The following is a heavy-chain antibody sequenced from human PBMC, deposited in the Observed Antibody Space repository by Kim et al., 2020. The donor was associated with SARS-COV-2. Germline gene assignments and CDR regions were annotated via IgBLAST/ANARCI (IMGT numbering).Heavy chain of an antibody. V-gene: IGHV1-69*13. Sequence: SVKVSCKASGGTFSSYAISWVRQAPGQGLEWMGGIIPIFGTANYAQKFQGRVTITADESTSTAYMELSSLRSEDTAVYYCARGMEGYCSSTSCYPSPYYFDYWGQGTLVTVSS. CDR2: IIPIFGTA. CDR1: GGTFSSYA. D-gene: IGHD2-2*01. J-gene: IGHJ4*02. CDR3: ARGMEGYCSSTSCYPSPYYFDY.